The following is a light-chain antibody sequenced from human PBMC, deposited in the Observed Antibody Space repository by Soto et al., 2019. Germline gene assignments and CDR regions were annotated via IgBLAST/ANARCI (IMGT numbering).Light chain of an antibody. J-gene: IGKJ1*01. CDR2: GGS. CDR1: QGITNN. CDR3: LQDYNYPWT. Sequence: AIQMTQSPSSLSASVGDRVTITCRASQGITNNLGWYQQKPGRGPKLLIYGGSSLQSGVPSRFSGSGSGTDFTLTISSLQPEDFATYFCLQDYNYPWTFGQGTKVEIK. V-gene: IGKV1-6*01.